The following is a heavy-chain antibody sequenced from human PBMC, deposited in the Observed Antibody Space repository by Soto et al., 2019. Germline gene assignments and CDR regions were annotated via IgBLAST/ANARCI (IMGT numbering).Heavy chain of an antibody. CDR2: INPSGGNT. J-gene: IGHJ4*02. D-gene: IGHD3-16*02. CDR1: GYTFTSYY. CDR3: ARGDPYYDYIWGSYPAILFDY. Sequence: GASVKVSCKASGYTFTSYYMHWVRQAPGQGLEWTGMINPSGGNTSYAQKFQGRVTMTRDTSASTVYMELSSLRSEDTAVYYCARGDPYYDYIWGSYPAILFDYWGQGTLVTVSS. V-gene: IGHV1-46*01.